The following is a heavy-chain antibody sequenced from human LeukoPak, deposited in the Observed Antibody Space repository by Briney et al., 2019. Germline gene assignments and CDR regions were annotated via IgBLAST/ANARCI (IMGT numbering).Heavy chain of an antibody. CDR3: VKGGSGWYKDYFDY. CDR2: VSSNGGTT. J-gene: IGHJ4*02. V-gene: IGHV3-64D*06. D-gene: IGHD6-19*01. CDR1: GFTFNNYA. Sequence: GGSLRLSCSASGFTFNNYAMHWVRQAPGKGLEYVSAVSSNGGTTYYADSVKGRFTISRDNSKNTLYLQMSSLRPEDTAVYYCVKGGSGWYKDYFDYWGQGTLVTVPS.